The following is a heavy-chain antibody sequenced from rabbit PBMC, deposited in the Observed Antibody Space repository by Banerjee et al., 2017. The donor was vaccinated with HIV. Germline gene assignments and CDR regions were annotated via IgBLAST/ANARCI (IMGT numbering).Heavy chain of an antibody. V-gene: IGHV1S40*01. CDR2: IYAGTSSST. CDR1: GFSFSSSYY. J-gene: IGHJ3*01. Sequence: QSLVESGGGLVKPGASLTLTCKASGFSFSSSYYMCWVRQAPGKGLESIACIYAGTSSSTWYASWAKGRFTTSKTSSTTVTLQMTSLTAADTATYFCARDAGYARLDLWGPGTL. CDR3: ARDAGYARLDL. D-gene: IGHD6-1*01.